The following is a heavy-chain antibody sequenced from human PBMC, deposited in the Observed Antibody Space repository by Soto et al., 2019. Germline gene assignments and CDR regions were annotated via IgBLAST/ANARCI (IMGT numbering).Heavy chain of an antibody. V-gene: IGHV3-7*01. Sequence: GGSLRLSCAASGFTFSSYWMSWVRQAPGKGLEWVANIKQDGSETYYVDSVKGRFTISRDNAKNSLYLQRTSLRAEDTGVYCCARDRILDYWGQGTLVTVSS. CDR1: GFTFSSYW. CDR3: ARDRILDY. CDR2: IKQDGSET. D-gene: IGHD2-15*01. J-gene: IGHJ4*02.